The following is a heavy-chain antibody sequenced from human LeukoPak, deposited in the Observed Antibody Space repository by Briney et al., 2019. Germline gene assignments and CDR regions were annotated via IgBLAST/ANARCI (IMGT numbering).Heavy chain of an antibody. Sequence: GGSLRLSCAASGFTFSSYWMHWVRQAPGKGLVWVSRINSDGSSTSYADSVKGRFTISRDNAKNTLYLQTNSLRAEDTAVYYCARDYRSGGGATKGFDYWGQGTLVTVSS. V-gene: IGHV3-74*01. CDR3: ARDYRSGGGATKGFDY. CDR1: GFTFSSYW. D-gene: IGHD1-26*01. CDR2: INSDGSST. J-gene: IGHJ4*02.